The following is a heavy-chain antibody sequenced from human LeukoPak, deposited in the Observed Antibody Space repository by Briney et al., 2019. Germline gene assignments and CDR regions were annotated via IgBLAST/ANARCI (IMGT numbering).Heavy chain of an antibody. D-gene: IGHD3-10*01. Sequence: SETLSLTCTVSGGSISSYYWSWIRQPAGKGLEWIGRIYTSGSTNYNSSLKSRVTMSVDTSKNQFSLKLSSVTAADTAVYYCARAVNYYGSGSYLTFDYWGQGTLVTVSS. J-gene: IGHJ4*02. CDR2: IYTSGST. V-gene: IGHV4-4*07. CDR3: ARAVNYYGSGSYLTFDY. CDR1: GGSISSYY.